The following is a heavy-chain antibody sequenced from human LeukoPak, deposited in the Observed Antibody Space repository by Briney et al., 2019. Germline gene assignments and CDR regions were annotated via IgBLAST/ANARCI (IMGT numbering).Heavy chain of an antibody. CDR3: APAMVRGVINDDY. V-gene: IGHV3-23*01. CDR2: ISGSGGST. J-gene: IGHJ4*02. CDR1: GFTFSSYA. Sequence: GGSLRLSCAASGFTFSSYAMSWVRQAPGKGLEWVSAISGSGGSTYYADSVKGRFTISRDNSKNTLYLQMNGLRAEDTAVYYCAPAMVRGVINDDYWGQGTLVTVSS. D-gene: IGHD3-10*01.